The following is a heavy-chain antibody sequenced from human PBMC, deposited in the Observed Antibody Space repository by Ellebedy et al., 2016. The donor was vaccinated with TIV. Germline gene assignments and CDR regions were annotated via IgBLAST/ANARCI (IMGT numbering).Heavy chain of an antibody. J-gene: IGHJ4*02. V-gene: IGHV4-39*01. CDR1: GGSISSGSYF. Sequence: SETLSLTXTVSGGSISSGSYFWGWIRQPPGKGLEWIGIIYYSGSTYYNPSLNSRATISLDTSKNQFSLNLSSVTAADAAVYYCARPLRSTVTTSIYFDSWGQGVLVTVSS. CDR2: IYYSGST. D-gene: IGHD4-17*01. CDR3: ARPLRSTVTTSIYFDS.